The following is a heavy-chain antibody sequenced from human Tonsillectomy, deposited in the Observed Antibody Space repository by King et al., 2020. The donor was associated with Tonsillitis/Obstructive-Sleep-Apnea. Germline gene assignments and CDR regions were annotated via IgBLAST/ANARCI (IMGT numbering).Heavy chain of an antibody. J-gene: IGHJ4*02. CDR3: ARDLPIVVIPAAITGGFDY. Sequence: VQLVESGGGVVQPGRSLRLSCAASGFTFSSYAMHWVRQAPGKGLEWVAVISYDGSNEYYADSVKGRFTISRDNSKNTLYLQMNSLRAEDTAVYYCARDLPIVVIPAAITGGFDYWGQGTLVTVSS. CDR2: ISYDGSNE. D-gene: IGHD2-2*02. V-gene: IGHV3-30*04. CDR1: GFTFSSYA.